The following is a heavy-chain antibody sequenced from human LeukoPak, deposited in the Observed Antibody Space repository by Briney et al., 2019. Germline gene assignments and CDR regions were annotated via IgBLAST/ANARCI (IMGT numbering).Heavy chain of an antibody. D-gene: IGHD3-22*01. CDR2: TYYRSKWYN. Sequence: SQTLSLTCAISGDSVSSNSAAWNWIRQSPSRGLEWLGRTYYRSKWYNDYAVSVKSRITINPDTSKNQFSLQLSSVTAADTAVYYCARAIRKYYYDSSGSRDPSDYWGQGTLVTVSS. CDR3: ARAIRKYYYDSSGSRDPSDY. CDR1: GDSVSSNSAA. V-gene: IGHV6-1*01. J-gene: IGHJ4*02.